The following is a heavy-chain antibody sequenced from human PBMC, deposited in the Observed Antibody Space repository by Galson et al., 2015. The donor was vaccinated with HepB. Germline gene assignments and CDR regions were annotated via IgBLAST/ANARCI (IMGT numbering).Heavy chain of an antibody. D-gene: IGHD6-13*01. V-gene: IGHV3-53*04. Sequence: SLRLSCAASGFTVSSNYMSWVRQAPGKGLEWVSVIYSGGSTYSADFVKGRFTISRHSSKNTLYLQMNSLRAEDTAVYYCASLPKSSSWPFDYWGQGTLVTVSS. CDR3: ASLPKSSSWPFDY. CDR2: IYSGGST. J-gene: IGHJ4*02. CDR1: GFTVSSNY.